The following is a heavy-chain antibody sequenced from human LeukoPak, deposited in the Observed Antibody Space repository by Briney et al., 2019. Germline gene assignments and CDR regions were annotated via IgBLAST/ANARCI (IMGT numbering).Heavy chain of an antibody. J-gene: IGHJ4*02. CDR1: GLTFSSYS. CDR2: ISDTGGTT. Sequence: GGSLRLSCAASGLTFSSYSMAWGRQAPGMGLEWVSVISDTGGTTYYADSVKGRFTISRDNSKNTLYLQMNSLRAEDTAVYFCARAAMVRGVDYFDYWGQGTLVTVSS. V-gene: IGHV3-23*01. CDR3: ARAAMVRGVDYFDY. D-gene: IGHD3-10*01.